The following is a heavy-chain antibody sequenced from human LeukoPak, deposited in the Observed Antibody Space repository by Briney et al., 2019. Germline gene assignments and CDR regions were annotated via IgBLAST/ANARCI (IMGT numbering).Heavy chain of an antibody. CDR2: IYYSGST. D-gene: IGHD3-10*01. V-gene: IGHV4-39*01. Sequence: SETLSLTCTVSGGSISSSSYYRGWIRQPPGKGLEWIGSIYYSGSTYYNPSLKSRVTISVDTSKNQFSLKLSSVTAADTAVYYCARRGPVFGYYYGSGKDNWFDPWGQGTLVTVSS. CDR3: ARRGPVFGYYYGSGKDNWFDP. J-gene: IGHJ5*02. CDR1: GGSISSSSYY.